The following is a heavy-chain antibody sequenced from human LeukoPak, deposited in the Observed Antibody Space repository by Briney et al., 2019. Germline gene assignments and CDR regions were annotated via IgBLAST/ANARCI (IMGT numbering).Heavy chain of an antibody. J-gene: IGHJ4*02. V-gene: IGHV3-23*01. CDR1: GITLSNYG. Sequence: GGSLRLSCAVSGITLSNYGMSWVRQAPGKGLEWVAGISDSGGSTKYADSVKGRFTIARDNRKNTLYLQMNSLRANDTAVYFCAKRGVVIRVILVGFHKEAYYFESWGQGALVTVSS. D-gene: IGHD3/OR15-3a*01. CDR2: ISDSGGST. CDR3: AKRGVVIRVILVGFHKEAYYFES.